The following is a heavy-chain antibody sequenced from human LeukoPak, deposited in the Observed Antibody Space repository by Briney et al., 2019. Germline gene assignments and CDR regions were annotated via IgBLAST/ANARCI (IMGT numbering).Heavy chain of an antibody. D-gene: IGHD2-2*01. CDR3: ARDRTLIVPAAIGANWFDP. Sequence: PGGSLTLFCAASGFIFSNYGMSWVRQAPGKGLEWVSGINWNGGSTGYADSVKGRFTISRDNAKNSLYLQMNSLRAEDTALYYCARDRTLIVPAAIGANWFDPWGQGTLVTVSS. CDR1: GFIFSNYG. V-gene: IGHV3-20*04. J-gene: IGHJ5*02. CDR2: INWNGGST.